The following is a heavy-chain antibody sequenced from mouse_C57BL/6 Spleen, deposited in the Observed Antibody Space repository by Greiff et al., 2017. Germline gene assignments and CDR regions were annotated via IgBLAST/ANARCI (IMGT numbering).Heavy chain of an antibody. CDR3: ARDRIYDYIDY. D-gene: IGHD1-2*01. J-gene: IGHJ4*01. CDR1: GYAFTGYN. V-gene: IGHV1-80*01. CDR2: IYPEDGAT. Sequence: VQLQQSGPELVKPGASVKISCKASGYAFTGYNMNWVKQSTGKSLEWIGQIYPEDGATNYNQKFKGKATLTVDQSSSTAYMQLSSLTSEDSAVYFCARDRIYDYIDYWGQGTSLTVSS.